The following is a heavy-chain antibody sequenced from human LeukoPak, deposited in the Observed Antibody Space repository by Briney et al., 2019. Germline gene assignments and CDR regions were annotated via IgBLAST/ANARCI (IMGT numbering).Heavy chain of an antibody. J-gene: IGHJ4*02. CDR3: ASLNSGRFDH. Sequence: PSETLSLTCTVSGGSISSYYWSWIRQPAGKGLEWIGRIYTSGSTNYNPSLKSRVTISVDTSKNQFSLKLSSLTAADTAAYYCASLNSGRFDHWGQGTLVTVSS. V-gene: IGHV4-4*07. D-gene: IGHD1-26*01. CDR2: IYTSGST. CDR1: GGSISSYY.